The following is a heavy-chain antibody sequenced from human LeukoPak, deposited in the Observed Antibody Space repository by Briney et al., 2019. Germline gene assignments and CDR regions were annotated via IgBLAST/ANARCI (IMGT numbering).Heavy chain of an antibody. CDR2: ISYDGSNK. D-gene: IGHD3-9*01. V-gene: IGHV3-30-3*01. Sequence: GSLRLSCAASGFTFSSYAMHWVRQAPGKGLEWVAVISYDGSNKYYADSVKGRFTISRDNSKNTLYLQMNSLRAEDTAVYYCARRSLRYFDWLSPGDYYGMDVWGQGTTVTVSS. J-gene: IGHJ6*02. CDR3: ARRSLRYFDWLSPGDYYGMDV. CDR1: GFTFSSYA.